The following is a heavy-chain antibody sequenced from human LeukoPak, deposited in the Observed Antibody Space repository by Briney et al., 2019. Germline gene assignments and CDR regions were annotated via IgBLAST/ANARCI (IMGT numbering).Heavy chain of an antibody. CDR1: GFTFNTYE. Sequence: PGGSLRLSCAASGFTFNTYEMNWVRQAPGKGLEWVSYISSSGSTIYYADSVKGRFTISRDNAKNSLYLQMNSLRAEDTAVYYCARDHAVVTPFDYWGQGTLVTVSS. V-gene: IGHV3-48*03. CDR2: ISSSGSTI. CDR3: ARDHAVVTPFDY. D-gene: IGHD4-23*01. J-gene: IGHJ4*02.